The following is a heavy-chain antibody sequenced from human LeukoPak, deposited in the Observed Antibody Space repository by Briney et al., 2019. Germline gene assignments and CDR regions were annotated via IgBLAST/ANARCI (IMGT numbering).Heavy chain of an antibody. V-gene: IGHV1-18*01. J-gene: IGHJ5*02. CDR1: GYTFTSYG. CDR2: ISAYNGNT. CDR3: ARVWERITIFGVVPDNWFDP. D-gene: IGHD3-3*01. Sequence: ASVKVSCKASGYTFTSYGISWLRQAPGQGLEWMGWISAYNGNTNYAQKLQGRVTMTTDTSTSTAYMELRSLRSDDTAVYYCARVWERITIFGVVPDNWFDPWGQGTLVTVSS.